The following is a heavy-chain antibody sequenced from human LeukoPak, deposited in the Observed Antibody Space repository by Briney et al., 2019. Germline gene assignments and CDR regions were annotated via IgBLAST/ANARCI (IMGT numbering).Heavy chain of an antibody. D-gene: IGHD1-26*01. CDR1: GYSFTRYW. CDR2: IFPGDSDT. J-gene: IGHJ3*02. CDR3: ARRWEGTFDI. V-gene: IGHV5-51*01. Sequence: PGESLKISCKGSGYSFTRYWIGWVRQMPGKGLESMGIIFPGDSDTRYSPPFQGQVTISADKSIATAYLQWGSLKASDTAMYYCARRWEGTFDIWGQGTMVTVSS.